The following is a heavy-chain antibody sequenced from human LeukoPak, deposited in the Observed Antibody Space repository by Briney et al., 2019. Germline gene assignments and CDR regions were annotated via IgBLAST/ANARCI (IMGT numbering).Heavy chain of an antibody. J-gene: IGHJ4*02. CDR3: AKQRRDGYNTNYYFDY. CDR1: GFTFSTQA. Sequence: PAGSLRLSCAASGFTFSTQAMSWVRQAPGKGLDWVATISGGVGSTYYSDSVKGRFSISRDNSENTLYLQMNSLGAEDTAVYYCAKQRRDGYNTNYYFDYWGQGTLATVSS. V-gene: IGHV3-23*01. D-gene: IGHD5-24*01. CDR2: ISGGVGST.